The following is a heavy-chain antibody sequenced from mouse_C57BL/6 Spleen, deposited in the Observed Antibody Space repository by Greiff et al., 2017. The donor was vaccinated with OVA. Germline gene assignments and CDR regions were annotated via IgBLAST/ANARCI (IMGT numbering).Heavy chain of an antibody. CDR1: GFTFSDYG. CDR3: ARGGYYDYDRGYFDY. Sequence: EVKLVESGGGLVKPGGSLKLSCAASGFTFSDYGMHWFRQAPERGLEWVAYISSGSSTIYYAAPGTVRFTISRDNAKNTLFLQMTSLSSEDTAMYYCARGGYYDYDRGYFDYWGQGTTLTVSS. D-gene: IGHD2-4*01. V-gene: IGHV5-17*01. CDR2: ISSGSSTI. J-gene: IGHJ2*01.